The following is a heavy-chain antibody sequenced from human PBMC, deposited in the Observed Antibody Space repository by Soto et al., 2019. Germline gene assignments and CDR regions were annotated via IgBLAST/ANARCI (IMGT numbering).Heavy chain of an antibody. CDR1: GGSISSYY. V-gene: IGHV4-59*08. CDR2: IYYSGST. D-gene: IGHD2-2*01. J-gene: IGHJ6*02. CDR3: ARTHSPYCSSTSCYPYYGMDV. Sequence: PSETLSLTCTVSGGSISSYYWSWIRQPPGKGLEWIGYIYYSGSTNYNPSLKSRVTISVDTSKNQFSLKLSSVTAADTAVYYCARTHSPYCSSTSCYPYYGMDVWGQGTTVTVSS.